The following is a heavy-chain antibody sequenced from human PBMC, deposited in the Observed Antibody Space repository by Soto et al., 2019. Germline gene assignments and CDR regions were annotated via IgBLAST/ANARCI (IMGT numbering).Heavy chain of an antibody. J-gene: IGHJ6*02. CDR2: IIPIFGTA. V-gene: IGHV1-69*13. CDR1: GGTFSSYA. D-gene: IGHD2-21*02. Sequence: ASVKVSCKASGGTFSSYAISWVRQAPGQGLEWMGGIIPIFGTANYAQKFQDRVTITADESTSTAYMELSSLRSEDTAVYYCARNVVVTAIRSLGYYYYVMYVWGQRTPVTV. CDR3: ARNVVVTAIRSLGYYYYVMYV.